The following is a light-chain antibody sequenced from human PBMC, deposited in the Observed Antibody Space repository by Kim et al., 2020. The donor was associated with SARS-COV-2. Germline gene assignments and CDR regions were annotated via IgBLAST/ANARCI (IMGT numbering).Light chain of an antibody. Sequence: SPGESHPLSCRGSQTIGGNFAWYQAEPGQAPRLLIFGAFTRATGVPARFSGGGSGTEFTLTINSLQSEDFAVYYCQQYNNWPPWTFGQGTKVDIK. V-gene: IGKV3-15*01. J-gene: IGKJ1*01. CDR1: QTIGGN. CDR2: GAF. CDR3: QQYNNWPPWT.